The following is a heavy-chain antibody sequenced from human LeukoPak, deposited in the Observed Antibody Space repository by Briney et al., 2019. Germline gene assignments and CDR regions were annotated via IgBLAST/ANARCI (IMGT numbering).Heavy chain of an antibody. V-gene: IGHV1-58*02. CDR3: AAGLKYYYVSGLDP. D-gene: IGHD3-10*01. J-gene: IGHJ5*02. CDR1: GFTFTTSA. Sequence: GASVKVSCKASGFTFTTSAMQWVRQALGQRLEWIGWIVVGSGNTNYAQKFQERGTITRDMSTSAAYMQLSSLRSEDTAVHSCAAGLKYYYVSGLDPWGQGTLVTVSS. CDR2: IVVGSGNT.